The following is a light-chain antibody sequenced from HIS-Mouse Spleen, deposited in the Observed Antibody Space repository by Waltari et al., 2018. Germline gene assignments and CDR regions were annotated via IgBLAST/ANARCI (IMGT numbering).Light chain of an antibody. CDR3: QVWYSSSDHVV. J-gene: IGLJ2*01. CDR1: NLGSKS. V-gene: IGLV3-21*03. Sequence: SYVLTQPPSVSVAPGKTARITCGGNNLGSKSVHWYQQKPGQAPVLVVYDDSDRPSGFPERFSGSNSGNTATLTSSRVEAGDEADYYCQVWYSSSDHVVFGGGTKLTVL. CDR2: DDS.